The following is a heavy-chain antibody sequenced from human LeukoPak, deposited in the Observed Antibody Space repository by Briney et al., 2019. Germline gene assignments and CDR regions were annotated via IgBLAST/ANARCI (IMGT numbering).Heavy chain of an antibody. CDR3: AREDCSGGSCYSEIGYYFDY. D-gene: IGHD2-15*01. V-gene: IGHV3-48*03. J-gene: IGHJ4*02. CDR2: ISSSGSTI. CDR1: GFTFSSYE. Sequence: PGGSLRLSCAASGFTFSSYEMNWVRQAPGKGLEWVSYISSSGSTIYYADSVKGRFTISRDNAKNSLYLQMNSLRAEDTAVYYCAREDCSGGSCYSEIGYYFDYWGQGTLVTVPS.